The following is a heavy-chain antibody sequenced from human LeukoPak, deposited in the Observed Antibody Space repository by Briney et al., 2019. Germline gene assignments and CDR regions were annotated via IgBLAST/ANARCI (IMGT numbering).Heavy chain of an antibody. CDR1: GFTFGSHA. V-gene: IGHV3-23*01. Sequence: GGSLRLSCAASGFTFGSHAVSWVRQAPGKGLEWVSAISNNGGYTYYADSVQGRFTISRDNSKSTLCLQMNSLRAEDTAVYYCAKQLGYCSDGSCYFPYWGQGTLVTVSS. CDR2: ISNNGGYT. D-gene: IGHD2-15*01. CDR3: AKQLGYCSDGSCYFPY. J-gene: IGHJ4*02.